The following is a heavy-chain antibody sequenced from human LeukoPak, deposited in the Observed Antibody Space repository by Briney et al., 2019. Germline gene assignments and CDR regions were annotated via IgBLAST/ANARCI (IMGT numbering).Heavy chain of an antibody. CDR3: AKVGSGSYYLDY. J-gene: IGHJ4*02. D-gene: IGHD3-10*01. Sequence: GGSLRLSCAASGFTFSSYGMHWVRQAPGKGLEWVAAISYDGSNKYYADSVKGRFTISRDNSKNTLYLQMNSLRAEDTAVYYCAKVGSGSYYLDYWGQGTLVTVSS. CDR2: ISYDGSNK. CDR1: GFTFSSYG. V-gene: IGHV3-30*18.